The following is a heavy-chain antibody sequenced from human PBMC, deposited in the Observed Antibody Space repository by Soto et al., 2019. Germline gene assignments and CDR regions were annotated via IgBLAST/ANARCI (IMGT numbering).Heavy chain of an antibody. J-gene: IGHJ5*02. CDR1: GGSISSYY. Sequence: SEPLSLTCTVSGGSISSYYWSWIRQPPGKGLEWIGYIYYSGSTNYNPSLKSRVTISVDTSKNQFSLKLSSVTAADTAVYYCAREAYSTITGTGFDPWGQGTLVTVSS. D-gene: IGHD1-20*01. CDR3: AREAYSTITGTGFDP. V-gene: IGHV4-59*01. CDR2: IYYSGST.